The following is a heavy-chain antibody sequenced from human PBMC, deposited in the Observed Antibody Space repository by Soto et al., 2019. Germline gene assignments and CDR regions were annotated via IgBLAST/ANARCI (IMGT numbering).Heavy chain of an antibody. CDR2: ISAYNDNT. V-gene: IGHV1-18*01. CDR3: ARESPPADY. Sequence: QVQLVQSGAEVKKPGASVKVSCKASGYTFTSYGISWVRQAPGQGLEWMGWISAYNDNTNYAQNLKGRVPMTTDTPTSTAYMERRSLRSDDTAVYYGARESPPADYWGQGTLVTVSS. CDR1: GYTFTSYG. J-gene: IGHJ4*02.